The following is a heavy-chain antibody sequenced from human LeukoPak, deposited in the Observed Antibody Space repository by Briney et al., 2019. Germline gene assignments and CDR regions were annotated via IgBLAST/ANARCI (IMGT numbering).Heavy chain of an antibody. Sequence: GGSLRLSCAASGFNLSSYWMSWVRQAPGKGLEWVANIKQDGSEKYYVDSVKGRFTISRDNAKNSLYLQMNSLRAEDTAVYYCARDRRGPFDYWGQGTLVTVSS. CDR3: ARDRRGPFDY. CDR2: IKQDGSEK. D-gene: IGHD3-10*01. CDR1: GFNLSSYW. V-gene: IGHV3-7*03. J-gene: IGHJ4*02.